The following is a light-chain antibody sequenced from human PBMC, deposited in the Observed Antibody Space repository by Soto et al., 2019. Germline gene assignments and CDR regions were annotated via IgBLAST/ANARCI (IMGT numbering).Light chain of an antibody. CDR3: SSYTTTTRL. CDR1: SSDIGSNNY. Sequence: QSVLTQPASVSGSPGQSITISCTGTSSDIGSNNYVSWFQQRPGKAPTLIIYEVSNRPSGVSNHFSGSKSGNTASLTISGLLPEDEAESYCSSYTTTTRLFGGGTKLTV. V-gene: IGLV2-14*01. J-gene: IGLJ3*02. CDR2: EVS.